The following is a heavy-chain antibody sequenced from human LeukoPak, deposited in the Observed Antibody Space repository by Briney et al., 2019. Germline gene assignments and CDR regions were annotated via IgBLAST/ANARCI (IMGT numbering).Heavy chain of an antibody. V-gene: IGHV4-30-4*01. D-gene: IGHD2-21*01. CDR3: GRDLWGGNYFDY. CDR2: IYYSGST. Sequence: SQTLSLTCTVSGGSISSGDYYWRWIRQPPGKGLERIGYIYYSGSTYYNPSLKSRVTISVDTSKNQFSLKLSSVTAADTAVYYCGRDLWGGNYFDYWGQGTLVTVSS. J-gene: IGHJ4*02. CDR1: GGSISSGDYY.